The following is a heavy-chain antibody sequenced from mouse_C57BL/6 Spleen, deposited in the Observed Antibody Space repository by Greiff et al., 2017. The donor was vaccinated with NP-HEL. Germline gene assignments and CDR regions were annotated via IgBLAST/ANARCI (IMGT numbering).Heavy chain of an antibody. D-gene: IGHD1-1*01. CDR1: GFTFSDYG. J-gene: IGHJ4*01. CDR2: ISSGSSTI. V-gene: IGHV5-17*01. CDR3: ARPGTTVVGYAMDY. Sequence: DVQLVESGGGLVKPGGSLKLSCAASGFTFSDYGMHWVRQAPEKGLEWVAYISSGSSTIYYADTVKGRFTISRDNAKNTLFLQMTSLRSEDTAMYYCARPGTTVVGYAMDYWGQGTSVTVSS.